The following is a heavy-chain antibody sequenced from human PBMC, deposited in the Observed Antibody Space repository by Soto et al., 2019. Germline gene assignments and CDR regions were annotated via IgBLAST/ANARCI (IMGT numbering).Heavy chain of an antibody. J-gene: IGHJ4*02. CDR2: IYYSGST. CDR1: GGSISSSSYY. D-gene: IGHD3-3*01. V-gene: IGHV4-39*01. Sequence: SETLSLTCTVSGGSISSSSYYWGWIRQPPGKGLEWIGSIYYSGSTYYNPSLKSRVTISVDTSKNQFSLKLSSVTAADTAVYYCATIFGGENWGQGTLVTVSS. CDR3: ATIFGGEN.